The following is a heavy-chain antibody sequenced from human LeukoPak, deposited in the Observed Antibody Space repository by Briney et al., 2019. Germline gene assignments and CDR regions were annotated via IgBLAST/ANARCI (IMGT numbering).Heavy chain of an antibody. D-gene: IGHD1-26*01. CDR1: RFTFSSYA. CDR2: ISGSGGNT. J-gene: IGHJ4*02. Sequence: GGSLGLSCAASRFTFSSYAKIWVRQAPGKGLEWVSAISGSGGNTYYADSVKGRFTISRDNSKNTLYLQMNNLRAEDTAVYYCAKSPRREPDFDYWGQGTLVTVSP. V-gene: IGHV3-23*01. CDR3: AKSPRREPDFDY.